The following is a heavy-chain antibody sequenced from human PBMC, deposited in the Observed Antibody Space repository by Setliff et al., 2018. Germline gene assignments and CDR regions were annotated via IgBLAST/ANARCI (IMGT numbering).Heavy chain of an antibody. V-gene: IGHV4-39*01. CDR3: ARPMVRGLTSRSCFDP. J-gene: IGHJ5*02. Sequence: PSETLSLTCTVSGDSISSRPFYWGWFRQPAGKELEWIGSIYHSGNTYYNPSLNIRVIISVDTSKHQFSLRLDSVTAADTAVYYCARPMVRGLTSRSCFDPWGQGILVTVSS. D-gene: IGHD3-10*01. CDR2: IYHSGNT. CDR1: GDSISSRPFY.